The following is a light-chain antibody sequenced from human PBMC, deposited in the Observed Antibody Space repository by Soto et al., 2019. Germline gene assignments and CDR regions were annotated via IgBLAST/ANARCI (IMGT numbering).Light chain of an antibody. CDR3: QQYNNWPPQYT. V-gene: IGKV3-15*01. CDR1: QSVSSN. Sequence: EIVMTQSPATLSVSPGERATLSCRASQSVSSNLAWYQLKPGQAPRLLIYDASTRATGIPARFSGSGSGTEFTLTISSLQSEDFAVYYCQQYNNWPPQYTFGQGTKLEIK. CDR2: DAS. J-gene: IGKJ2*01.